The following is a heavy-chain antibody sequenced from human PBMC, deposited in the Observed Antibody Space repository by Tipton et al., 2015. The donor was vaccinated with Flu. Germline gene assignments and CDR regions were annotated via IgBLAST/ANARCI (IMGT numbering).Heavy chain of an antibody. CDR1: GDSISTTSHY. Sequence: TLSLTCNVSGDSISTTSHYWGWIRQPPGKGLEWVGTIYYSGRTYYNPSLKSRLTISIDPSKNQFSLRLTSVTAADTAVYYCARGIYISSSWYVGRGDPNKNDYWGQGTLVTVSS. CDR2: IYYSGRT. J-gene: IGHJ4*02. D-gene: IGHD6-13*01. V-gene: IGHV4-39*07. CDR3: ARGIYISSSWYVGRGDPNKNDY.